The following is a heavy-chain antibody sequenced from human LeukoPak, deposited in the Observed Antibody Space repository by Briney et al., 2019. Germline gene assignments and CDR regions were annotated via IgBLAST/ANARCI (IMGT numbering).Heavy chain of an antibody. D-gene: IGHD3-10*01. Sequence: SETLSLTCAVYGGSFSGYYWSWIRQPPGKGLEWIGEINHSGSTNYNPSLKSRVTISVDTSKNQFSLKPSSVTAADTAVYYCARGYYGPLDYWGQGTLVTVSS. J-gene: IGHJ4*02. CDR3: ARGYYGPLDY. CDR1: GGSFSGYY. V-gene: IGHV4-34*01. CDR2: INHSGST.